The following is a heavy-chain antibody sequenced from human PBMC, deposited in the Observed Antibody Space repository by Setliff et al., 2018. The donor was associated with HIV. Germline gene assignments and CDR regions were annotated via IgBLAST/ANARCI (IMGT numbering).Heavy chain of an antibody. J-gene: IGHJ3*02. CDR1: GGSISSHY. CDR3: ASPLTAAYNFWGDAFDI. Sequence: SETLSLTCTVSGGSISSHYWSWIRQPPGKGLEWSGSIYYSGSTNYNPSLKSRVTISVDTSKNQFSLKLRSVTAADTATYYCASPLTAAYNFWGDAFDIWGQGTTVTVSS. CDR2: IYYSGST. D-gene: IGHD3-3*01. V-gene: IGHV4-59*11.